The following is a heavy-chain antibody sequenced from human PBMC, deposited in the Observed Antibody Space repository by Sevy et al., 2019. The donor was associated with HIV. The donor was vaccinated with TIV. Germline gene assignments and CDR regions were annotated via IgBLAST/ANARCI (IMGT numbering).Heavy chain of an antibody. J-gene: IGHJ4*02. CDR3: ASRKGWLQLSYFDY. Sequence: SETLSLTCSVSGGSISSSSYYWGWIRQSPGKGLEWIGSIYYSGSTYYNPSLKSRVTISVDTSKNQFSLKLSSVTAADTAVYYCASRKGWLQLSYFDYWGQGTLVTVSS. V-gene: IGHV4-39*01. CDR1: GGSISSSSYY. D-gene: IGHD4-4*01. CDR2: IYYSGST.